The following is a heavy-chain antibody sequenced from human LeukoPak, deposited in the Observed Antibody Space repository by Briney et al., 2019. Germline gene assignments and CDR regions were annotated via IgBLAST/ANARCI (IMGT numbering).Heavy chain of an antibody. Sequence: SETLSLTCTVSGGSISSYYWSWIRQPPGKGLEWIGYIYYSGSTNYNPSLKSRVTISVDTSKNQFSLKLSSVTAADTAVYYCARHVDTEYDYWGQGTLVTVSS. J-gene: IGHJ4*02. CDR1: GGSISSYY. D-gene: IGHD5-18*01. CDR3: ARHVDTEYDY. CDR2: IYYSGST. V-gene: IGHV4-59*01.